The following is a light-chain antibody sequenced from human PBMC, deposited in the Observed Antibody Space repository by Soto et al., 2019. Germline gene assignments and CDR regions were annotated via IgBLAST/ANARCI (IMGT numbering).Light chain of an antibody. CDR2: AES. J-gene: IGKJ5*01. CDR3: QKSYTTPIT. Sequence: DIQMTQSPSSLSASVGDIVIITCRASQTISSHLNWYQQKPGKAPNLLVYAESSLQSGVPYRFTGSGSGTDLNLTISSLQPEDFATYFCQKSYTTPITCGQGTRLEIK. V-gene: IGKV1-39*01. CDR1: QTISSH.